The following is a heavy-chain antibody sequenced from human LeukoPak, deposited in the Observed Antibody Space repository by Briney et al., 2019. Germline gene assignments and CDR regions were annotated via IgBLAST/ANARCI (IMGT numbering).Heavy chain of an antibody. CDR2: IIPILGIA. D-gene: IGHD2-2*01. V-gene: IGHV1-69*04. J-gene: IGHJ6*02. Sequence: SVKVSCKPSGGTFSSYAISWVRQAPGQGLEWMGRIIPILGIANYALKFKGRVTITADKSTSTAYMELRSLRSEDTAVYYCAREGPLYCSSTSCYGYYYGMDVWGQGTTVTVSS. CDR1: GGTFSSYA. CDR3: AREGPLYCSSTSCYGYYYGMDV.